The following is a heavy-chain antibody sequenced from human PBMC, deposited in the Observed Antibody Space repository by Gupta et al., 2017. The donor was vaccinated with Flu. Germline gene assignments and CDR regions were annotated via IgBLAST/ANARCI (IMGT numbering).Heavy chain of an antibody. Sequence: KGLVWVSRINSDGSNTNYADSVKGRFTISRDNAKNTLYLQMNSLRAEDTAVYYCARDFSCSGTSCYGFWFDPWDQGTLVTVSS. D-gene: IGHD2-2*01. CDR3: ARDFSCSGTSCYGFWFDP. CDR2: INSDGSNT. V-gene: IGHV3-74*01. J-gene: IGHJ5*02.